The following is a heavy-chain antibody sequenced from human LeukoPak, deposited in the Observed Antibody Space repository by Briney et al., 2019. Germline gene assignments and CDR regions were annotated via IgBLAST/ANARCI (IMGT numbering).Heavy chain of an antibody. CDR1: GFTFSSYS. J-gene: IGHJ4*02. D-gene: IGHD6-13*01. Sequence: GGSLRLSCAAPGFTFSSYSMNWVRQAPGKGLEWVSSISSSSSYIYYADSVKGRFTISRDNAKNSLYLQMNSLRAEDTAVYYCARVWPPYSTSWSTGDYWGQGTLVTVSS. CDR2: ISSSSSYI. V-gene: IGHV3-21*01. CDR3: ARVWPPYSTSWSTGDY.